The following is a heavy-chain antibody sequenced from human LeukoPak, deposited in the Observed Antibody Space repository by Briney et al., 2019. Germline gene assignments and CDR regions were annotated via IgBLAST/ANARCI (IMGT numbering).Heavy chain of an antibody. J-gene: IGHJ4*02. Sequence: PGGSLRLSCAASGFTFDDYAMHWVRQAPGKGLEWVSLISWDGGSTYYADSVKGRFTISRDNSKNSLYLQMNSLRAEDTALYYCARQYSSSWYYFDYWGQGTLVTVSS. CDR1: GFTFDDYA. CDR3: ARQYSSSWYYFDY. D-gene: IGHD6-13*01. CDR2: ISWDGGST. V-gene: IGHV3-43D*03.